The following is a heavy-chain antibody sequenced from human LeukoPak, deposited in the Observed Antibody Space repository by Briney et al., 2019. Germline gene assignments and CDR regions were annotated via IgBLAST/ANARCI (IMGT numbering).Heavy chain of an antibody. CDR1: GFTFSSYG. D-gene: IGHD6-19*01. Sequence: PGGSLRLSCAASGFTFSSYGMHWVRQAPGKGLEWVAVIWYDGSNKYYADAVKGRVTISRDNSKNTLYLQLNSLRAEDTAVYYCAKLKQWQPQRYFFEYWGQGALVTVAS. CDR3: AKLKQWQPQRYFFEY. J-gene: IGHJ4*02. V-gene: IGHV3-33*06. CDR2: IWYDGSNK.